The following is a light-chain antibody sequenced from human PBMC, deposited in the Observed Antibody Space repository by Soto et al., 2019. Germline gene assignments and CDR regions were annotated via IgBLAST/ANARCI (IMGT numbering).Light chain of an antibody. CDR3: QAWDINTLWSV. V-gene: IGLV3-1*01. J-gene: IGLJ2*01. Sequence: SSELTQPPSVSVSPGQTANITCSGHNLGHKYAGWYQQKPGQSPVVVIYEDSKRPSGIPERFSGSNSGNTATLTISGTQAMDEADYYCQAWDINTLWSVFGGGTKLTVL. CDR1: NLGHKY. CDR2: EDS.